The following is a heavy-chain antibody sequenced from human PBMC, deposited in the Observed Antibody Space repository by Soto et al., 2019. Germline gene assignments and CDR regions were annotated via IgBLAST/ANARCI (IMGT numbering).Heavy chain of an antibody. D-gene: IGHD6-13*01. V-gene: IGHV6-1*01. CDR1: GDSVSSNSAA. CDR2: TYYRSKWYN. Sequence: SQTLSLTCAISGDSVSSNSAAWNWIRQSPSRGLEWLGRTYYRSKWYNDYAVSVKSRITINPDTSKNQFSLQLNSVTPEDNGVYYCARGRYSSSWYRNYYYGMDVWGQGTTVNVSS. J-gene: IGHJ6*02. CDR3: ARGRYSSSWYRNYYYGMDV.